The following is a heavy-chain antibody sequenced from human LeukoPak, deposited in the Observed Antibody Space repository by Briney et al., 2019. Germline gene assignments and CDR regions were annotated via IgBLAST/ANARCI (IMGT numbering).Heavy chain of an antibody. D-gene: IGHD3-3*01. CDR1: GFTFSSYS. V-gene: IGHV3-48*04. CDR2: ISSSSSTI. J-gene: IGHJ3*02. CDR3: ARGRPWSGYYIIRGDDAFDI. Sequence: GGSLRLSCAASGFTFSSYSMNWVRQATGKGLERVSYISSSSSTIYYADSVKGRFTISRDNAKNSLYLQMNSLRAEDTAVYYCARGRPWSGYYIIRGDDAFDIWGQGTMVTVSS.